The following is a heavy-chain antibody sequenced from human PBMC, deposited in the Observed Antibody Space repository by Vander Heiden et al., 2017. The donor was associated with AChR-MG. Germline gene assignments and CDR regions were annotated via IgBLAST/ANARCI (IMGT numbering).Heavy chain of an antibody. Sequence: EIQLVESGGGWVQPGGSLVLSCAAPGLTFGNNWMSWVRQAPGKGLEWVANIKQDGSEKYYVHSVKGRFTISRDNAKNSLYLQMNSLRAEDTAVYYCASTLRFLAYWGQGALVTVSS. V-gene: IGHV3-7*01. CDR1: GLTFGNNW. CDR3: ASTLRFLAY. D-gene: IGHD3-3*01. CDR2: IKQDGSEK. J-gene: IGHJ4*02.